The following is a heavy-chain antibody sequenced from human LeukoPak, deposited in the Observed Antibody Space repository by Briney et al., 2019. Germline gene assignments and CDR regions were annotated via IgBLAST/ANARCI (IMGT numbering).Heavy chain of an antibody. J-gene: IGHJ4*02. CDR1: GGSISSYS. V-gene: IGHV4-59*08. CDR3: ARLTSGSGTYLFDY. CDR2: VYYSGST. Sequence: SETLSLTCTVSGGSISSYSWSWIRQPPGKGLEWIGYVYYSGSTNYNPSLKSRVTISVDTSKNQFSLKLSSVTAADTAVYYCARLTSGSGTYLFDYWGQGTLVTVSS. D-gene: IGHD3-10*01.